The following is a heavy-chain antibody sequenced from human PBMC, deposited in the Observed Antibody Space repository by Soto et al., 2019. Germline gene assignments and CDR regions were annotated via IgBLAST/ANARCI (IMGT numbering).Heavy chain of an antibody. Sequence: ETLSLSCAASGFTFDDYAMHWVRQTPGRGLEWVSLITWDGGSTFYASSVRGRFTISRDNSKHSLSLQMTSLRAEDTALYYCARERGRITDYWGQGTLVTVSS. D-gene: IGHD1-20*01. CDR1: GFTFDDYA. CDR3: ARERGRITDY. CDR2: ITWDGGST. V-gene: IGHV3-43D*04. J-gene: IGHJ4*02.